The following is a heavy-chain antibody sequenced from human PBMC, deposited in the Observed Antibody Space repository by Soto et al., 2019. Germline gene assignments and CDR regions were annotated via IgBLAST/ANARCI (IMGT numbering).Heavy chain of an antibody. D-gene: IGHD6-6*01. CDR1: GFTLSGYA. V-gene: IGHV3-64*01. CDR3: ARRARPDFYYMDV. CDR2: ISSNGVGT. Sequence: EVQLAESGGGLAQPGGHLRLSCASSGFTLSGYAMDWVRQAPGKGLEYVSGISSNGVGTYYANSVQGRFTISRDNSKNTVYLQMGSLRPEDMAVYYCARRARPDFYYMDVWGKGTTVTVSS. J-gene: IGHJ6*03.